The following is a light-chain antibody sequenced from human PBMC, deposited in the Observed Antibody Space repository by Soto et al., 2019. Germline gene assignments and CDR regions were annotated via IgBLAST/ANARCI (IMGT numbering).Light chain of an antibody. J-gene: IGLJ1*01. Sequence: QSALTQPASVSGSPGQSITISCTGTSSDVGNYNLVSWYQQHLGKAPKVMIYEGGKRPSGVSNRFSDSKSGNTASLTISGLQAEDEADYYCCSYAGSSTYVFGTGTKLTVL. CDR1: SSDVGNYNL. V-gene: IGLV2-23*01. CDR2: EGG. CDR3: CSYAGSSTYV.